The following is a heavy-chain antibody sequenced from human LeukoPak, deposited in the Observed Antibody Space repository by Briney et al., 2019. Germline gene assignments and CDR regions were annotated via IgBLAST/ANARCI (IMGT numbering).Heavy chain of an antibody. D-gene: IGHD3-16*02. CDR1: GFTFSSYW. CDR3: ARDANYDYVWGSYPVY. V-gene: IGHV3-7*01. J-gene: IGHJ4*02. CDR2: IKQDGSEK. Sequence: GGSLRLSCAASGFTFSSYWMSWVRQGPGKGRGGVANIKQDGSEKYYVDSVKGRFTTSRDNAKNSLYLQMNSLRAEDTAVYYCARDANYDYVWGSYPVYWGQGTLVTVSS.